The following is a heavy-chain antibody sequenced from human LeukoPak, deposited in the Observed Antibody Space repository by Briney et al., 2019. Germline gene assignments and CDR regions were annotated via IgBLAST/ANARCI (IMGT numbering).Heavy chain of an antibody. V-gene: IGHV1-3*03. CDR2: INAGNGNT. CDR3: ARGIGGSGRLDP. CDR1: GYTFTSYG. Sequence: ASVKVSCKASGYTFTSYGISWVRQAPGQGLEWMGWINAGNGNTKYSQEFQGRVTITRDTSASTAYMELSSLRSEDMAVYYCARGIGGSGRLDPWGQGTLVTVSS. J-gene: IGHJ5*02. D-gene: IGHD3-10*01.